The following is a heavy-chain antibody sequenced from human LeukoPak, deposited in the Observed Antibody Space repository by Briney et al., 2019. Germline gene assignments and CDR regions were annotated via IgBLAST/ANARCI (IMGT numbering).Heavy chain of an antibody. CDR1: GFTFDDYA. J-gene: IGHJ4*02. CDR2: ITWNSGGI. CDR3: AKDYYGDYTPRAFDY. Sequence: GGSLRLSCAASGFTFDDYAMHWVRQAPGKGLEWVSGITWNSGGIDYADSVKGRFTVSRDNAKNSLFLQMNSLRAEDTAIYYCAKDYYGDYTPRAFDYWGQGTLVTVSS. V-gene: IGHV3-9*01. D-gene: IGHD4-17*01.